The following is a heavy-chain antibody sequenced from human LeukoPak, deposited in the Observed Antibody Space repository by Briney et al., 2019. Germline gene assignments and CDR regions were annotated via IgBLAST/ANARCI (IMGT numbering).Heavy chain of an antibody. D-gene: IGHD3-22*01. CDR1: GFTFSNYA. CDR3: AKEGHYYDSGTAD. CDR2: LSDSGGST. V-gene: IGHV3-23*01. Sequence: GGSLRLSCAASGFTFSNYAMSWVRQAPEKGLDWVSGLSDSGGSTYYADSVKGRFTISRDNSKNTLYLQMNSLRAEDTAVYYCAKEGHYYDSGTADWGQGTLVTVSS. J-gene: IGHJ4*02.